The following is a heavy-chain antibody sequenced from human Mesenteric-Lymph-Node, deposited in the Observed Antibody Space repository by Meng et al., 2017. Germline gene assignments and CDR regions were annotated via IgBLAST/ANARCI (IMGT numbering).Heavy chain of an antibody. Sequence: EVQVVESGGGLVKPGGSLRLSCAASGFTFSSYSMNWVRQAPGKGLEWVSSISSSSSYIYYADSVKGRFTISRDNAKNSLYLQMNSLRAEDTAVYYCARDFELWSPVDYWGQGTLVTVSS. J-gene: IGHJ4*02. CDR2: ISSSSSYI. CDR3: ARDFELWSPVDY. V-gene: IGHV3-21*01. D-gene: IGHD5-18*01. CDR1: GFTFSSYS.